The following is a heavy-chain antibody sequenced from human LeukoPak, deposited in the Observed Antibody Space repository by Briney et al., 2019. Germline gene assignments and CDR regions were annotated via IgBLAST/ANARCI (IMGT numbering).Heavy chain of an antibody. V-gene: IGHV3-30-3*01. CDR1: GFTFSSYA. D-gene: IGHD5-18*01. Sequence: GRSLRLSCAASGFTFSSYATHWVRQAPGKGLEWVAVISYDGSNKYYADSVKGRFTISRDNSKNTLYLQMNSLRAEDTAVYYCARGRGYSYGLVDYWGQGTLVTVSS. CDR2: ISYDGSNK. J-gene: IGHJ4*02. CDR3: ARGRGYSYGLVDY.